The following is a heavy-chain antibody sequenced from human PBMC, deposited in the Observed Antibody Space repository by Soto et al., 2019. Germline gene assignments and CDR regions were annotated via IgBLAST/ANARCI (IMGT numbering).Heavy chain of an antibody. Sequence: PGGSLRLSCAASGLTFSSYFIHWVRQAPGKGLEWVAVILYDGSQKYYADSVKGRFTISRDNYKNTLYLQMNSLRAEDTAVYYCARDGEMNGKFDYWGQGTLVTVSS. CDR3: ARDGEMNGKFDY. J-gene: IGHJ4*02. CDR2: ILYDGSQK. CDR1: GLTFSSYF. V-gene: IGHV3-30-3*01. D-gene: IGHD1-1*01.